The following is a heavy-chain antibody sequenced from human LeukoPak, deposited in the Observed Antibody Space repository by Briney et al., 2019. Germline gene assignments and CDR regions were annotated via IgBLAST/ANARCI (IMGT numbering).Heavy chain of an antibody. CDR3: AKDQSGWPTPEYYFDY. D-gene: IGHD6-19*01. CDR1: GFTFSSYA. J-gene: IGHJ4*01. V-gene: IGHV3-23*01. CDR2: ISGSGGST. Sequence: QPGGSLRLSCAASGFTFSSYAMSWVRQAPGKGLEWVSAISGSGGSTYYADSVKGRFTISRDNSKNTLYLQMNSLRAEDTAVYYCAKDQSGWPTPEYYFDYWGHGTLVTVSS.